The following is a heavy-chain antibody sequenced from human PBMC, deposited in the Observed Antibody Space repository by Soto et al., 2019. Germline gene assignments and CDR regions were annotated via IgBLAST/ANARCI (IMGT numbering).Heavy chain of an antibody. CDR1: GGTFGSYT. CDR2: IIPILGIA. Sequence: GASVKVSCKASGGTFGSYTISWVRQAPGRGLEWMGRIIPILGIANYAQKFQGRVTITADKSTSTAYMELSSLRSEDTAVYYCARVESRGCSSTSCYLGLWGQGTLVTLSS. V-gene: IGHV1-69*02. D-gene: IGHD2-2*01. J-gene: IGHJ5*02. CDR3: ARVESRGCSSTSCYLGL.